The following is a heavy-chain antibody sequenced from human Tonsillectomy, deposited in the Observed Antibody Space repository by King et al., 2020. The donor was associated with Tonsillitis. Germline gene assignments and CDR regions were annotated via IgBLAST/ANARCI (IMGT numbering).Heavy chain of an antibody. CDR1: GGSISSSSYY. CDR2: IYYSGST. J-gene: IGHJ4*02. CDR3: ARGAAVAGIFDY. Sequence: QLQLQESGPGLVKPSETLSLTCTVSGGSISSSSYYWGWIRQPPGKGLEWIGSIYYSGSTYYNPSLKSRVTISVDTSKNQFSLNLSSVTAADTAVYYCARGAAVAGIFDYWGQGTLVTVSS. D-gene: IGHD6-19*01. V-gene: IGHV4-39*07.